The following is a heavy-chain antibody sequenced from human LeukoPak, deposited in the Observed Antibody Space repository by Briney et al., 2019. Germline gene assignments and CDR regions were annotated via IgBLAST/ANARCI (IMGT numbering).Heavy chain of an antibody. J-gene: IGHJ6*03. V-gene: IGHV1-18*01. CDR2: ISAYNGNT. CDR3: AREIQLWLNYYYYYYMDV. CDR1: GYTFTSYG. Sequence: ASVKVSCKASGYTFTSYGISWVRQAPGQGLEWMGWISAYNGNTNYAQKLQGRVTVTTDTSTSTAYMELRSLRSDDTAVYYCAREIQLWLNYYYYYYMDVWGKGTTVTVSS. D-gene: IGHD5-18*01.